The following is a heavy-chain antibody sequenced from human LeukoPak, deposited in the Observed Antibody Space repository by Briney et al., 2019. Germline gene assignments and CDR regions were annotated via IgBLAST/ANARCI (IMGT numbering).Heavy chain of an antibody. CDR1: GFTFSSYS. CDR3: AYLYCSGGSCYSTDRYGMDV. Sequence: GGSLRLSCAASGFTFSSYSMNWVRQAPGKGLEWVSSISSSSSYIYYADSVKGRFTISRDNAKNSLYLQMNSLRDEDTAVYYCAYLYCSGGSCYSTDRYGMDVWGQGTTVTVSS. J-gene: IGHJ6*02. CDR2: ISSSSSYI. D-gene: IGHD2-15*01. V-gene: IGHV3-21*01.